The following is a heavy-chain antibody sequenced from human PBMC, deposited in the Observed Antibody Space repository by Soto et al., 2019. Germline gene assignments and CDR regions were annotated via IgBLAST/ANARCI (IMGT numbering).Heavy chain of an antibody. CDR3: AGPGSYWNGFFDY. Sequence: QVQLQQWGAGLLKPSETLSLTCAVYGGSFSGYYWSWIRQPPGKGLEWIGEINHSGSTNYNPSLKPRVTISVDTSKSQLSLKLSFVPAADTAVYYWAGPGSYWNGFFDYWVQGPLVTVSP. V-gene: IGHV4-34*01. D-gene: IGHD1-1*01. CDR1: GGSFSGYY. J-gene: IGHJ4*02. CDR2: INHSGST.